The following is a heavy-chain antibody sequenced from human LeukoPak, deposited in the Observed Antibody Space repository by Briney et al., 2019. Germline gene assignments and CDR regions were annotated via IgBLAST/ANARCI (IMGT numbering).Heavy chain of an antibody. CDR1: GFTFSSYW. V-gene: IGHV3-30-3*01. CDR3: ARDLLKWVVPAAIFGY. D-gene: IGHD2-2*02. Sequence: PGGSLRLSCAASGFTFSSYWMNWVRQAPGKGLEWVAVISYDGSNKYYADSVKGRFTISRDNSKNTLYLQMNSLRAEDTAVYYCARDLLKWVVPAAIFGYWGQGTLVTVSS. CDR2: ISYDGSNK. J-gene: IGHJ4*02.